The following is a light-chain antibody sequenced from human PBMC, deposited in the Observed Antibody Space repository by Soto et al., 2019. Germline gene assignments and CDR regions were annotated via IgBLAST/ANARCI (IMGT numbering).Light chain of an antibody. Sequence: ETVLTQSPGTLSLSPGERATLSCRASQSVGSSYLAWYQRKPGQAPRLLIHGASTRAAGISDRFSGSGSGTDFTLTISRLEPEDFAVYYCQQYGSLITFGGGTKVDIK. CDR3: QQYGSLIT. V-gene: IGKV3-20*01. CDR1: QSVGSSY. CDR2: GAS. J-gene: IGKJ4*01.